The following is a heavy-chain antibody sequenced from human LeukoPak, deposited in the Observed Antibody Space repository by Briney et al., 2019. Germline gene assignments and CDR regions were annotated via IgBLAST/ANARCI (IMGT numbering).Heavy chain of an antibody. CDR3: ARDRIYVPY. J-gene: IGHJ4*02. CDR1: GGSISSSTSY. Sequence: SETLSLTCTVSGGSISSSTSYWGWIRQPPGKGLEWIGSIYYSGSTYYNPSLKSRVTISVDTSKNQFSLKLSSVTAADTAVYYCARDRIYVPYWGQGTLVTVSS. V-gene: IGHV4-39*07. D-gene: IGHD3-10*02. CDR2: IYYSGST.